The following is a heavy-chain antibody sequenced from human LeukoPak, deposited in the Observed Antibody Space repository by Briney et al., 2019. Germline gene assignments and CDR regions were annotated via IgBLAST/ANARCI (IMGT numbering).Heavy chain of an antibody. CDR2: INPNSGGT. V-gene: IGHV1-2*02. D-gene: IGHD3-10*01. J-gene: IGHJ4*02. CDR3: ARGSVVWFGEYGPTLDY. CDR1: GYSFTGYY. Sequence: GASVKVSCKASGYSFTGYYMHWVRQAPGQGLEWMGWINPNSGGTNYAQKFQGRVTMTRDTSISTAYMELSRLRSDDTAVYYCARGSVVWFGEYGPTLDYWGQGTLVTVSS.